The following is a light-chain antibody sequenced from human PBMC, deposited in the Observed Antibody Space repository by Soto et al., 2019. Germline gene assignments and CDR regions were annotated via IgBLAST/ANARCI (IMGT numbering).Light chain of an antibody. J-gene: IGKJ5*01. Sequence: DIQMTQSPSSLSASVGDRVTITCRASQSISSYLNWYQQKPGKAPKLLIYAASSLQSGVPSRFSGSGSGTEFTLTISSLQPEDFATYYCLQYNSYPFTFGQGTRLEIK. CDR3: LQYNSYPFT. CDR1: QSISSY. V-gene: IGKV1-39*01. CDR2: AAS.